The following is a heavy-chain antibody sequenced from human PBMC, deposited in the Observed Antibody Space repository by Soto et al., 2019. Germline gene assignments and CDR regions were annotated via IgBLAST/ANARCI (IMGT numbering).Heavy chain of an antibody. CDR2: INPNSGGT. J-gene: IGHJ6*02. CDR3: AVISAAAGIGHTGSYYYGMDV. CDR1: GYTFTGYY. D-gene: IGHD6-13*01. Sequence: ASVKVSCKASGYTFTGYYMHWVRQAPGQGLEWMGWINPNSGGTNYAQKFQGRVTMTRDTSISTAYMELSRLRSDDTAVYYCAVISAAAGIGHTGSYYYGMDVWGQGTTVTVYS. V-gene: IGHV1-2*02.